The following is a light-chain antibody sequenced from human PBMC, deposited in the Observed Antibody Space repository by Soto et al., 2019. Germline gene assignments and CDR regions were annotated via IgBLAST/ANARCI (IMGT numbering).Light chain of an antibody. CDR1: QSFSSY. CDR2: DAF. J-gene: IGKJ4*01. CDR3: QQRSNWPLT. Sequence: EIVLTQSPATLPSSPGERATLSYRASQSFSSYLAWYPQKPYQAPRLLIYDAFNRATGIPAKFSGSGAGTDCTLTISSLEPEDFAVYYCQQRSNWPLTFGGGTKVEIK. V-gene: IGKV3-11*01.